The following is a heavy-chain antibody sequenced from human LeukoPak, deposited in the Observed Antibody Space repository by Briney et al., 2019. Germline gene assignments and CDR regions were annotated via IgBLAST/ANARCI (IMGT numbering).Heavy chain of an antibody. J-gene: IGHJ5*02. D-gene: IGHD6-13*01. V-gene: IGHV4-59*01. CDR2: IYYSGST. CDR3: ARISRAAGSGQNWFDP. Sequence: SETLSLTCTVSGGSISSYYWNWIRQPPGKGLEGIGYIYYSGSTNYNPSLMSRVTISVHTSKNQFSLTLSSVTAADTAVYYCARISRAAGSGQNWFDPWGQGTLVTVSS. CDR1: GGSISSYY.